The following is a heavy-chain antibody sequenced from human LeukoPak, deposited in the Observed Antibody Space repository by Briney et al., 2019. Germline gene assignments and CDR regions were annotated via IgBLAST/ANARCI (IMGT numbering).Heavy chain of an antibody. CDR1: GDSISLSFYY. J-gene: IGHJ5*02. CDR3: AREGGPLGIAAAGNWFDP. CDR2: VYYSGTT. Sequence: PSETLSLTCSVSGDSISLSFYYWGWIRQPPGKALEWIGSVYYSGTTSYNPSLKSRVTISVDMSKNHFSLRLRSVTAADTAMYYCAREGGPLGIAAAGNWFDPWGQGTLVTVSS. V-gene: IGHV4-39*07. D-gene: IGHD6-13*01.